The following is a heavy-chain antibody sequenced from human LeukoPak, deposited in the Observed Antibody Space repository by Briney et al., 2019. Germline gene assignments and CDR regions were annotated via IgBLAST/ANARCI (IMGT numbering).Heavy chain of an antibody. Sequence: SETLSLTCGVSGYPLNNAYYWVWIRQPPGKGLEWIGSLYHPDSTYYNPSLKSRVTMSVDTSRNQFSLRLSFVTAADTAVYYCARQHDSYFYYYLDLWGTGTTVTVSS. J-gene: IGHJ6*03. D-gene: IGHD6-13*01. V-gene: IGHV4-38-2*01. CDR2: LYHPDST. CDR3: ARQHDSYFYYYLDL. CDR1: GYPLNNAYY.